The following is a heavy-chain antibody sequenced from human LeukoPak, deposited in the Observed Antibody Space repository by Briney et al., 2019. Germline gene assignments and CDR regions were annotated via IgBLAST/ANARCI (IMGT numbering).Heavy chain of an antibody. CDR3: ARAFYPGYYSYMAV. Sequence: SETLSLTCTVSGGSISNYYWSWIRQPPGKGLEWIGYIYYSGSTNYNPSLKSRVTISVDTSKNQFSLKLSSVTAADTAVYYCARAFYPGYYSYMAVWGKGTTVTVSS. V-gene: IGHV4-59*01. J-gene: IGHJ6*03. CDR2: IYYSGST. CDR1: GGSISNYY. D-gene: IGHD3-3*02.